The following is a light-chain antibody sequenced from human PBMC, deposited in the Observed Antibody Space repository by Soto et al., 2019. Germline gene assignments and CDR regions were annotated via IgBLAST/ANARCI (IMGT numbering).Light chain of an antibody. CDR1: QSVSSN. CDR2: HAS. V-gene: IGKV3D-15*01. CDR3: QKYNSDPLT. Sequence: ILIAQSPATLPVSPGERATLSCRASQSVSSNLAWYQQKPGQAPRLLIYHASTRAPGIPDRFSGSGSGTDFTLTISSLPPEDVETYYCQKYNSDPLTFGGGTKADIK. J-gene: IGKJ4*01.